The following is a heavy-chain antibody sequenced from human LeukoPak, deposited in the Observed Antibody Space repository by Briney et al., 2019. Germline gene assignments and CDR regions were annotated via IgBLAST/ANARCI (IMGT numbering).Heavy chain of an antibody. D-gene: IGHD6-19*01. CDR3: TGGSGWYSPDY. Sequence: GGSLTLSCAASGFTFSDFAMNWVRQASGKGLEWVGHIRGKTNSYATAYAASVRGRFTISRDDSKNTAYLQMNSLKTEDTAVYYCTGGSGWYSPDYWGQGTLVTVSS. CDR1: GFTFSDFA. CDR2: IRGKTNSYAT. V-gene: IGHV3-73*01. J-gene: IGHJ4*02.